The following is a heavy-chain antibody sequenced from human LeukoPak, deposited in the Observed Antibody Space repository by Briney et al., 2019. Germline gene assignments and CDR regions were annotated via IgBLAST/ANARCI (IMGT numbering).Heavy chain of an antibody. V-gene: IGHV3-23*01. CDR3: AKCRSLSSTSVTNY. CDR1: GFTFSSYA. J-gene: IGHJ4*02. Sequence: GGSLRLSCVASGFTFSSYAMSWVRQAPGKGLEWVSVISGSDTSTYYADSVKGRFTISRDNSKNTLYLQMNSLRAEDMAVYYCAKCRSLSSTSVTNYWGQGTLVTVSS. D-gene: IGHD3-10*01. CDR2: ISGSDTST.